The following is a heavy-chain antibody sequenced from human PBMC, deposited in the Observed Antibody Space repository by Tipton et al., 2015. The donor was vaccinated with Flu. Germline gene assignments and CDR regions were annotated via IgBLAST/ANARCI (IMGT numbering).Heavy chain of an antibody. Sequence: TLSLTCAVSGGSISSSNWWSWVRQPPGKGLEWIGEIYHSGSTNYNPSLKSRVTISLDKSKNQFSLKLSSVTAADTAVYYCARDRRARTAAGGVDWGQGTLVTVSS. V-gene: IGHV4-4*02. CDR2: IYHSGST. CDR3: ARDRRARTAAGGVD. D-gene: IGHD4-23*01. CDR1: GGSISSSNW. J-gene: IGHJ4*02.